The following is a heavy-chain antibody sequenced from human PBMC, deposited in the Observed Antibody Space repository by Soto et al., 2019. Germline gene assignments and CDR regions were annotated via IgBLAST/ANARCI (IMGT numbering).Heavy chain of an antibody. Sequence: PGGSLRLSCAASGFTFSSYAMSWVRQAPGKGLEWVSAISGSGGSTYYADSVKGRFTISRDNSKNTLYLQMNSLRAEDTAVYYCAKPVPRYCSGGSCYYIWGQGTLVTVSS. V-gene: IGHV3-23*01. CDR1: GFTFSSYA. J-gene: IGHJ4*02. CDR2: ISGSGGST. CDR3: AKPVPRYCSGGSCYYI. D-gene: IGHD2-15*01.